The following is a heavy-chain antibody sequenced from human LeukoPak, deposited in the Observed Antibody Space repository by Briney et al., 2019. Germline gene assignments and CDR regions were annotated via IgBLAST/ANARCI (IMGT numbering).Heavy chain of an antibody. CDR1: GFTFTNYA. J-gene: IGHJ6*03. Sequence: RGSLRLSCAASGFTFTNYAMHWVRQAPGKGLEWVAFIRYDGSYKYYADSVKGRFTISRDNSKNTLYLQMNSLRAEDTAVYYCAKLSNNYMDVWGKGTTVTVSS. CDR3: AKLSNNYMDV. V-gene: IGHV3-30*02. CDR2: IRYDGSYK.